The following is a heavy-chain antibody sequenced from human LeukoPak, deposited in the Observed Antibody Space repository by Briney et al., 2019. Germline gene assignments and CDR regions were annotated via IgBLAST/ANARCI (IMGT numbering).Heavy chain of an antibody. CDR2: ISGSGGST. V-gene: IGHV3-23*01. D-gene: IGHD5-12*01. J-gene: IGHJ6*02. CDR1: GFTFSSYA. CDR3: ARDPFGYDRSIKYYYYYGMDV. Sequence: QSGGSLRLSCAASGFTFSSYAMSWVRQAPGKGLEWVSAISGSGGSTYYADSVKGRFTISRDNSKNTLYLQMNSLRAEDTAVYYCARDPFGYDRSIKYYYYYGMDVWGQGTTVTVSS.